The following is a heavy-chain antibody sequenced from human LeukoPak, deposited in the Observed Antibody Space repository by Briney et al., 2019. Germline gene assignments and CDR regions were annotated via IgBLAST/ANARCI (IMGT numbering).Heavy chain of an antibody. CDR2: INHSGST. CDR3: ARHHYDSSGYYWFDY. D-gene: IGHD3-22*01. J-gene: IGHJ4*02. CDR1: GGSFSGYY. Sequence: PSETLSLTCAVYGGSFSGYYWSWIRQPPGKGLEWIGEINHSGSTNYNPSLKSRVTISVDTSKNQFSLKLSSVTAADTAVYYCARHHYDSSGYYWFDYWGQGTLVTVSS. V-gene: IGHV4-34*01.